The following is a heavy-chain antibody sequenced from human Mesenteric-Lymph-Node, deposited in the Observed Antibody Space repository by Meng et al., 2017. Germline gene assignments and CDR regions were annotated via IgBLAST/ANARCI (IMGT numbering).Heavy chain of an antibody. D-gene: IGHD3-10*01. Sequence: GESLKISCKGSGYSFTNYWIGWVRQMPGKGLEWMGIIYPGDSDTRYSPSFQGQVTISADKSITTAYLQWSSLKASDTDMYYCAILGYDSGSGIDYPGDYWGQGTLVTVSS. V-gene: IGHV5-51*01. CDR2: IYPGDSDT. J-gene: IGHJ4*02. CDR1: GYSFTNYW. CDR3: AILGYDSGSGIDYPGDY.